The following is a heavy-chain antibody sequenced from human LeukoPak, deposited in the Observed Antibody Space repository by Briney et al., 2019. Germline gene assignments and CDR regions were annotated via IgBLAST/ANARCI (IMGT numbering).Heavy chain of an antibody. CDR2: ISSSGSTI. CDR1: GFTFSSYE. CDR3: ARDGNYYDSSGS. D-gene: IGHD3-22*01. J-gene: IGHJ5*02. V-gene: IGHV3-48*03. Sequence: PGGSLRLSCAASGFTFSSYEMNWVRQAPGKGLEWVSYISSSGSTIYSADSVKGRFTISTDNAKNSLYLQMNSLRAEDTAVYYCARDGNYYDSSGSWGQGTLVTVSS.